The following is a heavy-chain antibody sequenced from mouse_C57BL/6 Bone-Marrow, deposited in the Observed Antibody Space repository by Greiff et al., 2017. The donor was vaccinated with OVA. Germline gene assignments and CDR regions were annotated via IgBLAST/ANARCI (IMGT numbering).Heavy chain of an antibody. CDR2: IWSDGST. D-gene: IGHD2-4*01. V-gene: IGHV2-6-1*01. J-gene: IGHJ4*01. CDR1: GFSLTSYG. CDR3: ARHDYDGGYAMDY. Sequence: QVQLKESGPGLVAPSQSLSITCTVSGFSLTSYGVHWVRQPPGQGLEWLVVIWSDGSTTYNSALKSRLSISKDNSKSQVFLKMNSLQTDDTAMYYCARHDYDGGYAMDYWGQGTSVTVSS.